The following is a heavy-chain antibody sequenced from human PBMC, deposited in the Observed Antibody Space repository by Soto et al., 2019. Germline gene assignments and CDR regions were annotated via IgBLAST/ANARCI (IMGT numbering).Heavy chain of an antibody. Sequence: QVQLVQSGAEVKKPGSSVKVSCKASGGTFSSYTISWVRQAPGQGLEWTGRIIPILGIANYAQKFQGRVTITADKSTSTAYMELSSLRSEDTAVYYCASGNDCSSTSCYSHYYYYMDVWGKGTTVTVSS. CDR3: ASGNDCSSTSCYSHYYYYMDV. J-gene: IGHJ6*03. D-gene: IGHD2-2*01. V-gene: IGHV1-69*02. CDR2: IIPILGIA. CDR1: GGTFSSYT.